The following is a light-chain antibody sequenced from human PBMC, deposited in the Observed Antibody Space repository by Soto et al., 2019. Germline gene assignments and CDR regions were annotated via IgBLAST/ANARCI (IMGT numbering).Light chain of an antibody. CDR2: EVS. CDR3: SSYAGSNLYV. J-gene: IGLJ1*01. V-gene: IGLV2-8*01. CDR1: SSDVGGHNY. Sequence: QSVLTQPPSASGSPGQSVTISCTGTSSDVGGHNYVSWYQQHPGKAPKLMIYEVSKRPSGVPDRFSGSKSGNTASLTVSGLQAEDEADYYCSSYAGSNLYVFGTGNKVTV.